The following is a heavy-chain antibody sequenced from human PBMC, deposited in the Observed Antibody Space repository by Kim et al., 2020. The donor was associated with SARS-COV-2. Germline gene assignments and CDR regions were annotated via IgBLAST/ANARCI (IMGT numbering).Heavy chain of an antibody. J-gene: IGHJ6*02. CDR3: AKEGGSTSWKYYYYGMDV. CDR2: ISGSGGST. CDR1: GFTFSSYA. V-gene: IGHV3-23*01. D-gene: IGHD2-2*01. Sequence: GGSLRLSCAASGFTFSSYAMSWVRQAPGKGLEWVSAISGSGGSTYYADSVKGRFTISRDNSKNTLYLQMNSLRAEDTAVYYCAKEGGSTSWKYYYYGMDVWGQGTTVTVSS.